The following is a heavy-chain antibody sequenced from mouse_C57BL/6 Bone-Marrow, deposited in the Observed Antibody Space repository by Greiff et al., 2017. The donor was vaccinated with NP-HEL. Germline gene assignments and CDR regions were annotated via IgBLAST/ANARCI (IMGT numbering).Heavy chain of an antibody. J-gene: IGHJ3*01. V-gene: IGHV1-55*01. Sequence: VQLQQPGAELVKPGASVKMSCKASGYTFTSYWITWVKQRPGQGLEWIGDIYPGSGSTNYNEKFKSKATLTVDTSSSTAYMQLSSLTSEDSAVYYCAREEGNYYGSSSWFAYWGQGTLVTVSA. CDR2: IYPGSGST. CDR1: GYTFTSYW. CDR3: AREEGNYYGSSSWFAY. D-gene: IGHD1-1*01.